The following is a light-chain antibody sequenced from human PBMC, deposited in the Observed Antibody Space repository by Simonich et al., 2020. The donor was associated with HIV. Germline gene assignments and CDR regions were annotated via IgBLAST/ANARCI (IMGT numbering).Light chain of an antibody. CDR3: QQYNNWPSPFT. CDR2: AAS. Sequence: DIQMTQSPSSLSASVGDRVTITCRASQSISSYLNWYQQKPGKAPKLLIYAASSLQSGVPSRFSGSGSGTDFTLTISSLQPEDFAVYYCQQYNNWPSPFTFGPGTKVDIK. CDR1: QSISSY. J-gene: IGKJ3*01. V-gene: IGKV1-39*01.